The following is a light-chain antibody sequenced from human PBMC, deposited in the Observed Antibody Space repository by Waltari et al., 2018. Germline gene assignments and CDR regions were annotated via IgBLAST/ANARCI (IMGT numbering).Light chain of an antibody. J-gene: IGLJ2*01. Sequence: QSALTQPDSVSGSPGQSITISCTGTSSDVGGYKFVSWYQHHPGEAPKLIIFDVTNRPSGVSYRFSGPKSGNSASLTISGLQAEDEAYYYCSSYTSSTTGIFGGGTKLTVL. CDR3: SSYTSSTTGI. CDR2: DVT. V-gene: IGLV2-14*03. CDR1: SSDVGGYKF.